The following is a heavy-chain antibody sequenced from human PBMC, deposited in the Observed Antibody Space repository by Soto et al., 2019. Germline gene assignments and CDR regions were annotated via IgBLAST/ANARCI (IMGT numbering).Heavy chain of an antibody. CDR1: GGTFSSYT. CDR2: IIPIFGTG. D-gene: IGHD6-25*01. V-gene: IGHV1-69*01. Sequence: QMQLVQSGAEVKKPGSSVKVSCKTSGGTFSSYTLTWVRQAPGQGLEWMGGIIPIFGTGNYAQKFQGRVTITADESTSTAYMELGSLRSEDTAVYYWARGHGYNGAHFDNWGQGTLVTVSS. J-gene: IGHJ4*02. CDR3: ARGHGYNGAHFDN.